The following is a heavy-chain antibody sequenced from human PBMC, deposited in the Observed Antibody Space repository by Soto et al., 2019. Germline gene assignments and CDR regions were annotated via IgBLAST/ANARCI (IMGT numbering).Heavy chain of an antibody. J-gene: IGHJ3*02. CDR1: GFTSNTYA. D-gene: IGHD2-2*01. CDR3: AKDGICSCSTCLHGLSDI. CDR2: ISGSGDAT. V-gene: IGHV3-23*01. Sequence: EMQLLQSGGGLEQPGGSLRLSCAASGFTSNTYAMSWVRQAPGTGLEWVSGISGSGDATYYADSVKGRFTIFRDNSKNTLYLQMSNLRGEDPAFYYCAKDGICSCSTCLHGLSDIWGPGTLVTVSS.